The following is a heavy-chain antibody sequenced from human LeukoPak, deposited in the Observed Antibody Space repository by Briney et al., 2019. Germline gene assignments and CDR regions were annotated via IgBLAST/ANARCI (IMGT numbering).Heavy chain of an antibody. J-gene: IGHJ4*02. V-gene: IGHV4-30-2*01. CDR3: ARVNGCGGDCYVFDY. Sequence: PSETLSLTCAVSGGSISSGGYSWSWIRQPPGKGLEWIGYIYHSGSTYYNPSLKSRVTISVDRPKNQFSLKLSSVTAADTAVYYCARVNGCGGDCYVFDYWGQGTLVTVSS. CDR1: GGSISSGGYS. D-gene: IGHD2-21*02. CDR2: IYHSGST.